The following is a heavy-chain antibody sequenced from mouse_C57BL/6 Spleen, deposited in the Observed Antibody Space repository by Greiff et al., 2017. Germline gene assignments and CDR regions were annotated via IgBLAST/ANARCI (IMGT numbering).Heavy chain of an antibody. Sequence: VKLQESGAELVRPGASVTLSCKASGYTFTDYEMHWVKQTPVHGLEWIGAIDPETGGTAYNQKFKGKAILTADKSSSTAYMELRSLTSEDSAVYYCTVNYVDVWGTGTTVTVSS. J-gene: IGHJ1*03. CDR1: GYTFTDYE. CDR2: IDPETGGT. V-gene: IGHV1-15*01. CDR3: TVNYVDV.